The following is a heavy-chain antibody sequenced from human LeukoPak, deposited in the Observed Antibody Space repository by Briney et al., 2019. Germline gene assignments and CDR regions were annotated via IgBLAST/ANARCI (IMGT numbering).Heavy chain of an antibody. J-gene: IGHJ4*02. CDR2: ISSSSSYI. CDR1: GFTFSSYA. Sequence: GGSLRLSCAASGFTFSSYAMHWVRQAPGKGLEWVSSISSSSSYIYYADSMKGRFTISRDNAKNSLYLQMNSLRAEDTAVYYCARGPYGSGSYSNRFDYWGQGTLITVSS. D-gene: IGHD3-10*01. CDR3: ARGPYGSGSYSNRFDY. V-gene: IGHV3-21*01.